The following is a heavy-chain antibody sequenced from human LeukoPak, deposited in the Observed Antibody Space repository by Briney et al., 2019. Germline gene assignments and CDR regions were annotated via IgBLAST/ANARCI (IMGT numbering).Heavy chain of an antibody. Sequence: SETLSLTCTVSVGSISSYYWSWIRQPPGKGLEWIGYIYYSGSTSYNPSLKSRVTISVDTSKNQFSLKLSSVTAADTAVYYCARDRGVGEFDYWGQGTLVTVSS. D-gene: IGHD3-10*01. CDR2: IYYSGST. J-gene: IGHJ4*02. CDR3: ARDRGVGEFDY. V-gene: IGHV4-59*01. CDR1: VGSISSYY.